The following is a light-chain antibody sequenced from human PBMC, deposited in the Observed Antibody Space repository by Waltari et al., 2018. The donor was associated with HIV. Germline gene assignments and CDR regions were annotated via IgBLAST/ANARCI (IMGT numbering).Light chain of an antibody. CDR3: QQYYTVRPT. J-gene: IGKJ4*01. CDR2: WAS. V-gene: IGKV4-1*01. Sequence: DIVMTQSPESLAVSLGARATINCRASRTVLSNSDNRNYLAWYQQKPGQSPDVIIYWASTRQSGVPNRFSASGSGTNFSLTISSLQAADVAVYYCQQYYTVRPTFGGGTKVEIK. CDR1: RTVLSNSDNRNY.